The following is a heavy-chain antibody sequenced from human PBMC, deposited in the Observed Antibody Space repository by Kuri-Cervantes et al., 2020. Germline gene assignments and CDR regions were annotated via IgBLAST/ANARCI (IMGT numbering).Heavy chain of an antibody. Sequence: EGSLRLSCAASGFTFSSYSMNWVRQAPGKGLEWVSSISSSSYIYYADSVKGRFTISRDNAKNSLYLQMNSLRAEDTAVYYCARVAVTTDFDYWGQGTLVTVSS. D-gene: IGHD4-17*01. CDR2: ISSSSYI. CDR1: GFTFSSYS. V-gene: IGHV3-21*01. J-gene: IGHJ4*02. CDR3: ARVAVTTDFDY.